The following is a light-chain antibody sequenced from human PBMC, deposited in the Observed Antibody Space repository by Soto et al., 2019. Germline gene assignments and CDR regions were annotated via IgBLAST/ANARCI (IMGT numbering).Light chain of an antibody. Sequence: QSALAQPASVSVSPGQSITISCTGTSSDVGLYDYVSWYQQHPGKAPQLMIYAVSNRPSGVSNRFSASKSGNTASLFISGLQAEDEADCYCSSYTSDSSYVFGSGTKVTVL. CDR2: AVS. CDR1: SSDVGLYDY. V-gene: IGLV2-14*01. CDR3: SSYTSDSSYV. J-gene: IGLJ1*01.